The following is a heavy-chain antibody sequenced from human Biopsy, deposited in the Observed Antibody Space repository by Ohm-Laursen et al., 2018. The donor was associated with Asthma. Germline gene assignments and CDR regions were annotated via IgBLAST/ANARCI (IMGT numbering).Heavy chain of an antibody. V-gene: IGHV3-30-3*01. D-gene: IGHD3-3*01. CDR3: ARDVMEWYLPAFDF. CDR1: GFTFRSYA. Sequence: SLRLSCAASGFTFRSYAMHWVRQAPGKGLEWVAVGGSYYDGGLKYYADSVNGRFTVSRDDSKNTLYLQMNSLRPNDTAVYYCARDVMEWYLPAFDFWGQGTLVTVSS. CDR2: GGSYYDGGLK. J-gene: IGHJ4*02.